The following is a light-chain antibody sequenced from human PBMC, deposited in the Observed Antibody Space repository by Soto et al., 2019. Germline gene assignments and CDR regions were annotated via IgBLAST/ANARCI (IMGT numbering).Light chain of an antibody. CDR1: QSLNTNS. V-gene: IGKV3-20*01. CDR2: AAS. CDR3: QQYNASPLT. Sequence: EIELTQSPGTLSLSPGERATLSCRASQSLNTNSLAWYQQKPGQTPRLLIYAASTRDTDIPERFIGSGSGTDFALTITRLEPEDFALYYCQQYNASPLTVGPGTRLDVK. J-gene: IGKJ3*01.